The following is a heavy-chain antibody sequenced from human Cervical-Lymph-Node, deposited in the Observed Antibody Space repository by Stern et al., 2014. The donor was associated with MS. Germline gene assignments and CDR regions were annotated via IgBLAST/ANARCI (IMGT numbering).Heavy chain of an antibody. V-gene: IGHV1-8*01. Sequence: VQLVESGAEVKKPGASVKVSCKTSGYTFTSDDINWVRQASGQGLEWMGWMNPDSGDKGYQSRLSITRDTSISTDYMELTTLRAEDTAVDYCTKAWDSWGQGTLVIVSA. J-gene: IGHJ4*02. CDR1: GYTFTSDD. CDR3: TKAWDS. CDR2: MNPDSGDK.